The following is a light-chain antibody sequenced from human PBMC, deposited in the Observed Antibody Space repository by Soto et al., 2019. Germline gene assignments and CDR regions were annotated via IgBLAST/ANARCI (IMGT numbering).Light chain of an antibody. CDR3: CSYANSGHVV. V-gene: IGLV2-14*01. Sequence: QSALTQPASVSGSPGQSVTISCTGSTSDVGAYNYVSWYQKHPGKAPKLLIYDVSNRPSGVFNRFSGSKSGNTASLTISGLQAEDEADYYCCSYANSGHVVFGGGTKVTVL. CDR2: DVS. CDR1: TSDVGAYNY. J-gene: IGLJ2*01.